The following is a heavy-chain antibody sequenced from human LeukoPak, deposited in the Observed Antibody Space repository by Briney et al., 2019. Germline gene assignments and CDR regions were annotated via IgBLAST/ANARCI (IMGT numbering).Heavy chain of an antibody. D-gene: IGHD2-21*02. Sequence: PSETLTLTCTVSGGSISSYYWSWIRQPAGKGLEWIGRIYTSGSTNYNPSLKSRVTMSVDTSKNQFSLKLTSVTAADTAVYYCARDPARWGQQGYYYYGMDVWGQGTTVTVSS. CDR3: ARDPARWGQQGYYYYGMDV. CDR1: GGSISSYY. V-gene: IGHV4-4*07. J-gene: IGHJ6*02. CDR2: IYTSGST.